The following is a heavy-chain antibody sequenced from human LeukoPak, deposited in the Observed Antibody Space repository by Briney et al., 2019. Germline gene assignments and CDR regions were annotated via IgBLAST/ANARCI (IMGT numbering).Heavy chain of an antibody. CDR1: GFTFSSYA. CDR2: VSGSGGST. CDR3: AKDLDIVATITGN. Sequence: GGSLRLSCAASGFTFSSYAMSWVRQAPGKGLEWVSGVSGSGGSTYYADSVKGRFTISRDNPKNTLYLQMNSLRAEDTAVYYCAKDLDIVATITGNWGQGTLVTVSS. D-gene: IGHD5-12*01. J-gene: IGHJ4*02. V-gene: IGHV3-23*01.